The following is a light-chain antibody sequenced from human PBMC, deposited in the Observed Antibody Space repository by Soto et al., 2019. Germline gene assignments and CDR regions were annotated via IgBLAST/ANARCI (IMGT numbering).Light chain of an antibody. J-gene: IGKJ5*01. CDR2: GVS. CDR3: QQYGSSPNT. CDR1: QSVSSSY. Sequence: EIVLTQSPGTLSLSPGERATLSCRASQSVSSSYLAWYQQKPGQAPRLLIYGVSSSATGIPDRFSGSWSGADFTLTISRLEPEDFAVYYCQQYGSSPNTFGQRTLLEIK. V-gene: IGKV3-20*01.